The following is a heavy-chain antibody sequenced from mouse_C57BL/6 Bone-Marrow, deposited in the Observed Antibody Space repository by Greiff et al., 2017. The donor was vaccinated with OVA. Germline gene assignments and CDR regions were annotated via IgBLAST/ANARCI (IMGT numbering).Heavy chain of an antibody. D-gene: IGHD2-4*01. CDR1: GYTFTSYG. CDR2: IYPRSGNT. J-gene: IGHJ3*01. Sequence: QVQLQQSGAELARPGASVKLSCKASGYTFTSYGISWVKQRTGQGLEWIGEIYPRSGNTYYNEKFKGKATLTADKSSSTAYMELRSLTSEDSAVYFCARPVYYDYDGFAYWGQWTLVTVSA. CDR3: ARPVYYDYDGFAY. V-gene: IGHV1-81*01.